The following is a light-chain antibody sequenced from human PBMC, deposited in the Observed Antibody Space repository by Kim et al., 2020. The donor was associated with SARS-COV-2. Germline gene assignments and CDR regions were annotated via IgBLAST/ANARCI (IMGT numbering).Light chain of an antibody. V-gene: IGKV1-9*01. CDR2: AAS. J-gene: IGKJ3*01. CDR3: QQLNSYPPFGT. Sequence: DIQLTQSPSFLSASVGDRVTITCRASQGISSYLAWYQQKPGKAPKLLIYAASTLQSGVPSRFSGSGSGTEFTLTISSLQPEDFATYYCQQLNSYPPFGTFGPGTKVDIK. CDR1: QGISSY.